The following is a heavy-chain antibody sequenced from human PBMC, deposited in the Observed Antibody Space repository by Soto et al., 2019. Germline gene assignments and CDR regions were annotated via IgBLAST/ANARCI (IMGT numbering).Heavy chain of an antibody. J-gene: IGHJ4*02. D-gene: IGHD6-13*01. V-gene: IGHV1-18*01. Sequence: ASVKVSCKTSGYTFTSNGISWVRQAPGHGLEWMGWISAYNGNTNYAQKFQGRVTMTRDTSTSTTYMELRSLRSDDTAIYYCARDRGSSNWYEFEYWGQGTLVTVSS. CDR1: GYTFTSNG. CDR3: ARDRGSSNWYEFEY. CDR2: ISAYNGNT.